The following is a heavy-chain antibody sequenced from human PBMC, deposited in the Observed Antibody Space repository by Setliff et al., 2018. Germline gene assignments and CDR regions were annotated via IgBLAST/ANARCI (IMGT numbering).Heavy chain of an antibody. J-gene: IGHJ1*01. D-gene: IGHD3-10*01. Sequence: GSLRLSCEVSGFSVTNNEMSWVRQPPGKGLEWIGRILFSGDTYYNPSLKGRVTISVDMSKNQFSLKLTSVTAADTAVYYCARVDFTMIQGVLGLWGQGTLVTVSS. V-gene: IGHV4-4*02. CDR3: ARVDFTMIQGVLGL. CDR2: ILFSGDT. CDR1: GFSVTNNE.